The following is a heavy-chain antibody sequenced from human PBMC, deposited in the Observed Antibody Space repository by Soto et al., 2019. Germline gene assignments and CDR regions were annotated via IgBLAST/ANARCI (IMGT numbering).Heavy chain of an antibody. D-gene: IGHD2-8*01. CDR2: ISSSSSYI. V-gene: IGHV3-21*01. J-gene: IGHJ3*02. CDR1: GFTFSSYS. Sequence: GGSLRLSCVASGFTFSSYSMNWVRQAPGKGLEWVSSISSSSSYIYYADSVKGRFTISRDNAKNSLYLQMNSLRAEDTAVYYCANLGYCTNGVCYRPYDAFDIWGQGTMVTVSS. CDR3: ANLGYCTNGVCYRPYDAFDI.